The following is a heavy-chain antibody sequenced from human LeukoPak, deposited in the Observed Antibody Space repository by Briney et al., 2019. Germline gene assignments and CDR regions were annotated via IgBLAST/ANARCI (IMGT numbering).Heavy chain of an antibody. D-gene: IGHD3-10*01. CDR3: AITGSITMVRGSWDA. V-gene: IGHV3-48*03. J-gene: IGHJ6*04. CDR1: GFTFSSYE. Sequence: PGGSLRLSCAASGFTFSSYEMNWVRQAPGKGLEWVSYISSSGSTIYYADSVKGRFTISRDNAKNSLYLQMNSLRAEDTAVYYCAITGSITMVRGSWDAWGKGTTVTISS. CDR2: ISSSGSTI.